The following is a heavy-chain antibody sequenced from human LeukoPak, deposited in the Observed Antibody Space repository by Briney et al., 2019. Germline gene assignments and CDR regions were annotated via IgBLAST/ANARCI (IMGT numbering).Heavy chain of an antibody. Sequence: GESLKISCKGSGYIFINYWIGWVRQMPGKGLEWMGMIYPGDSDTIYSPSFQGQVTISADKSITTAHLQWSSLKPSDTAMYYCARLGATVVVPDAMPDWYCDLWGRGTLVTVSS. J-gene: IGHJ2*01. CDR1: GYIFINYW. CDR3: ARLGATVVVPDAMPDWYCDL. CDR2: IYPGDSDT. V-gene: IGHV5-51*01. D-gene: IGHD2-2*01.